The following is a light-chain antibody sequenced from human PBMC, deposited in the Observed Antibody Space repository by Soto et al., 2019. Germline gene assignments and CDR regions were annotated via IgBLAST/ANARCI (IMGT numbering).Light chain of an antibody. CDR2: GAS. Sequence: EIVLTQSPGTLSLSPGERATLSCRASQSVSSSYLAWYQQKPGQAPRLLIYGASSRATGIPDRFSGSGSETDFTLTISRLEPEDFAVYYCQKYGISSWTFGQGTKVEIK. CDR3: QKYGISSWT. J-gene: IGKJ1*01. CDR1: QSVSSSY. V-gene: IGKV3-20*01.